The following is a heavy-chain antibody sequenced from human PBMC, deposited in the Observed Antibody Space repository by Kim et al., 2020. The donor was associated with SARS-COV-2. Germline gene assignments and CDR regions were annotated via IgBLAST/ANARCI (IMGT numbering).Heavy chain of an antibody. V-gene: IGHV4-4*02. Sequence: SLKSRVTISEDKSKNQFSLKLSSVTAADTAVYYCASLGVTMVRGLIGSDYWGQGTLVTVSS. J-gene: IGHJ4*02. D-gene: IGHD3-10*01. CDR3: ASLGVTMVRGLIGSDY.